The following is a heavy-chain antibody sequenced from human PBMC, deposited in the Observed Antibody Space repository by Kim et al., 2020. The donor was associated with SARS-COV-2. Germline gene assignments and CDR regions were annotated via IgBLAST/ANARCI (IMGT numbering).Heavy chain of an antibody. CDR3: ATTAAGNPDAFDI. V-gene: IGHV4-4*02. CDR1: GGSISSSNW. J-gene: IGHJ3*02. D-gene: IGHD6-13*01. CDR2: IYHSGST. Sequence: SETLSLTCAVSGGSISSSNWWSWVRQPPGKGLEWIGEIYHSGSTNYNPSLKSRVTISVDKSKNQFSLKLSSVTAADTAVYYCATTAAGNPDAFDIWGQGTMVTVSS.